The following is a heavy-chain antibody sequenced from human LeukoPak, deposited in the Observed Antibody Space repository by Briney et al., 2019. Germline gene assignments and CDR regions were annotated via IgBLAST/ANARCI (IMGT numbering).Heavy chain of an antibody. CDR1: GFTFSSYA. CDR2: ISYDGSNK. D-gene: IGHD6-13*01. V-gene: IGHV3-30-3*01. CDR3: ARLGRGIAAAGTVGPFDY. J-gene: IGHJ4*02. Sequence: PGGSLRLSCAASGFTFSSYAMHGVRQAPGKGLEGVAVISYDGSNKYYADSVKGRFTISRDNSKNTLYLQMNSLRAEDTAVYYCARLGRGIAAAGTVGPFDYWGQGTLVTVSS.